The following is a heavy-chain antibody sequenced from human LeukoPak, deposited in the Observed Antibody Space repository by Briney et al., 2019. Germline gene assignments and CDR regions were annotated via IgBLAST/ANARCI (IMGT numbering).Heavy chain of an antibody. CDR2: VDPEDGET. V-gene: IGHV1-69-2*01. CDR3: ATEPYCSSTSCYIWFDP. D-gene: IGHD2-2*02. Sequence: GASVKVSCKASGYTFTDYYMHWVQQAPGKGLEWMGRVDPEDGETIYAEKFQGRVTITADTSTDTAYMELSSLRSEDTAVYYCATEPYCSSTSCYIWFDPWGQGTLVTVSS. CDR1: GYTFTDYY. J-gene: IGHJ5*02.